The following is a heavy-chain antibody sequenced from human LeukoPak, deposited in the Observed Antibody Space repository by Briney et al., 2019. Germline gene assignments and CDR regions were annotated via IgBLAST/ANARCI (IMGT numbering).Heavy chain of an antibody. Sequence: GRSLRLSCTASGFTFSTFSMHWVRQAPGKGLEWVAVILYDGSTQYYADSVRGRFTASRDNSKDTLYLQMNSLRVEDTAVYYCARVDCRSTSCSPFDYWGQGTLVTVSS. D-gene: IGHD2-2*01. CDR3: ARVDCRSTSCSPFDY. CDR1: GFTFSTFS. CDR2: ILYDGSTQ. J-gene: IGHJ4*02. V-gene: IGHV3-30*04.